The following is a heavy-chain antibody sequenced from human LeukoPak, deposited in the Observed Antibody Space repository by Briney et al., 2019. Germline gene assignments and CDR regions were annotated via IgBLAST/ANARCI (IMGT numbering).Heavy chain of an antibody. CDR3: ARDSRYYDNSRGMDV. V-gene: IGHV4-30-4*01. Sequence: SQTLSLTCTVSGGSISSGDYYWSWIRQPPGKGLEWIGYIYYSGSTYYNPSLKSRVTISVDTSKNQFSLKLSSVTAADTAVYYCARDSRYYDNSRGMDVWGQGTTVTVSS. CDR2: IYYSGST. D-gene: IGHD3-22*01. J-gene: IGHJ6*02. CDR1: GGSISSGDYY.